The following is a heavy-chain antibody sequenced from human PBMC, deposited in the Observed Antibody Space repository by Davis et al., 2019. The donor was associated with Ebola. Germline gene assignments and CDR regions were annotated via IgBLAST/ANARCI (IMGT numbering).Heavy chain of an antibody. CDR2: VYFSGSS. J-gene: IGHJ4*02. CDR3: ARDRHDSAAYGF. CDR1: GGSMDSYY. Sequence: SETLSLTCSVSGGSMDSYYWNWIRQPAGGGLEWIGRVYFSGSSSYNPSLESRVTMSVDRSKNQFSLRLTSVTAAATAVYFCARDRHDSAAYGFWGQGTLVTVSS. D-gene: IGHD3-22*01. V-gene: IGHV4-4*07.